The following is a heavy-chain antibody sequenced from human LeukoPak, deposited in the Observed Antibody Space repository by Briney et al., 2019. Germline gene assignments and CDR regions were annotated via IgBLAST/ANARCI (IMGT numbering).Heavy chain of an antibody. CDR1: GFTFSKAW. V-gene: IGHV3-23*01. J-gene: IGHJ4*02. CDR3: AKDSTAIPVDY. D-gene: IGHD2-21*02. CDR2: ISGSGGST. Sequence: GGSLRLSCAASGFTFSKAWMTWVRQAPGKGLEWVSTISGSGGSTYYADSVKGRFTISRDNSKNTLYLQMNRLRAEDTAVYYCAKDSTAIPVDYWGQGTLVTVSS.